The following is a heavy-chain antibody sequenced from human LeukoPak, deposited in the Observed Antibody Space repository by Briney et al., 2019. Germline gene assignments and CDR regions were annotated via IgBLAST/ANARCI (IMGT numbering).Heavy chain of an antibody. CDR1: GFTFDDYA. J-gene: IGHJ4*02. Sequence: PGGSLRLSCAASGFTFDDYAMHWVRQAPGKGLEWVSLISGDGGSTYYADSVKGRFTISRDNSKNSLYLQMNSLRTEDAALYYCAKDYGDYLIQYYFDYWGQGTLVTVSS. V-gene: IGHV3-43*02. D-gene: IGHD4-17*01. CDR3: AKDYGDYLIQYYFDY. CDR2: ISGDGGST.